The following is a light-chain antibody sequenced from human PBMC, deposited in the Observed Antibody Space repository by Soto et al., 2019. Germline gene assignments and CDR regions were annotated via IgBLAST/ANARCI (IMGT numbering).Light chain of an antibody. Sequence: EIVMTQSPATLSVSPGERATLSCRASQSVSSNLAWYQQKPGQAPRLLIYGASTRDTGIPARFSGSGSGTEFTLTISSLQSEDFAVYYCQQYNNWPPLTFSGGTKVEIK. CDR2: GAS. CDR1: QSVSSN. CDR3: QQYNNWPPLT. J-gene: IGKJ4*02. V-gene: IGKV3-15*01.